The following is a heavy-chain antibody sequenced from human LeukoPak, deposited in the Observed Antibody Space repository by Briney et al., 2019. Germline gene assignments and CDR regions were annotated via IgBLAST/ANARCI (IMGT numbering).Heavy chain of an antibody. CDR3: ARYLAAAGAVDY. CDR2: LYSSGST. D-gene: IGHD6-13*01. CDR1: GFTFSSYA. Sequence: GGSLRLSCAASGFTFSSYAMSWVRQAPGKGLEWVSVLYSSGSTYYADSVKDRFTISRDNSKNTLYLQMNSLRAEDTAVYFCARYLAAAGAVDYWGQGTLVTVSS. V-gene: IGHV3-66*01. J-gene: IGHJ4*02.